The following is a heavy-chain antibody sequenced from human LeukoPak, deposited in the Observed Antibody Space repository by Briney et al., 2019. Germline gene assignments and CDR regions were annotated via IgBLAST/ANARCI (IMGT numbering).Heavy chain of an antibody. CDR3: AACADITGY. J-gene: IGHJ4*02. CDR2: ISWNSGSI. D-gene: IGHD1-14*01. CDR1: GFTFDDYA. V-gene: IGHV3-9*01. Sequence: GGSLRLSCAASGFTFDDYAMHWVRQAPGKGLEWVSGISWNSGSIGYADSVKGRFTISRDNAKNSLYLQVNSLRSEDTALYYSAACADITGYWGQGTLVTVSS.